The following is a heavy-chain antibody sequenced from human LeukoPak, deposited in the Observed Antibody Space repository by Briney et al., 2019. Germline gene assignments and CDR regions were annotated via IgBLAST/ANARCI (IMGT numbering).Heavy chain of an antibody. J-gene: IGHJ6*03. CDR3: AGGPVTTWRYYYYYYYMDV. CDR2: IYYSGST. V-gene: IGHV4-39*07. CDR1: GGSISSSSYY. D-gene: IGHD4-17*01. Sequence: SETLSLTCTVSGGSISSSSYYWGWIRQPPGKGLEWIGSIYYSGSTYYNPSLKGRVTISVDTSKNQFSLKLSSVTAAETAVYYCAGGPVTTWRYYYYYYYMDVWGKGTTVTASS.